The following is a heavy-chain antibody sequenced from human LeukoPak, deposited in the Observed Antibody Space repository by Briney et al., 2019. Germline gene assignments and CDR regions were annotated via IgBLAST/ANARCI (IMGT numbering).Heavy chain of an antibody. V-gene: IGHV4-39*01. J-gene: IGHJ6*02. CDR1: GGSISSSSYY. D-gene: IGHD1-1*01. CDR3: ARRYRGKPEDV. CDR2: IYYSGST. Sequence: SETLSLTCTVSGGSISSSSYYWGWIRQPPGKGLEWIGSIYYSGSTYYNPSLKSRVTISVDTSKNQFSLKLSSVTAADTAVYYCARRYRGKPEDVWGQGTTVTVSS.